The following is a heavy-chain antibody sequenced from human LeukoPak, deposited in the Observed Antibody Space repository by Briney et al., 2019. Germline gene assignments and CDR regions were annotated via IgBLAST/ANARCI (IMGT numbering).Heavy chain of an antibody. CDR1: GFTFSSYA. J-gene: IGHJ6*02. Sequence: GGSLRLSCAASGFTFSSYAMSWVRQAPGKGLEWVSAISGSGGSTYYADSVKGRFTISRDNSKNTPYLQMNSLRAEDTAVYYCAKEVVVPAAMNYYYYGMDVWGQGTTVTVSS. V-gene: IGHV3-23*01. CDR2: ISGSGGST. CDR3: AKEVVVPAAMNYYYYGMDV. D-gene: IGHD2-2*01.